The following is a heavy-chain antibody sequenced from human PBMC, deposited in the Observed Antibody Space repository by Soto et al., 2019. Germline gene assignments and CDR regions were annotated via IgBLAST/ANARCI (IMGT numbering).Heavy chain of an antibody. CDR1: GGSISSYY. J-gene: IGHJ5*02. V-gene: IGHV4-59*01. D-gene: IGHD3-10*01. Sequence: QVQLQESGPGLVKPSETLSLTCTVSGGSISSYYWSWIRQPPGKGLEWIGYIYYSGSTNYNPSLTSRVTISVDTSKNQFSLKLSSVTAADTAVYYCARSGGHWFDPWGQGTLVTVSS. CDR2: IYYSGST. CDR3: ARSGGHWFDP.